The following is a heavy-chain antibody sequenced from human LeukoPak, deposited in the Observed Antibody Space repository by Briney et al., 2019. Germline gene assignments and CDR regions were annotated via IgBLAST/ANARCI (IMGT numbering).Heavy chain of an antibody. CDR1: GFTFDDYG. CDR3: ARDLAPWNYYDSSGYYYAPRPDY. D-gene: IGHD3-22*01. V-gene: IGHV3-20*04. CDR2: INWNGGST. J-gene: IGHJ4*02. Sequence: GGSLRLSCAASGFTFDDYGMSWVRQAPGKGLEWVSGINWNGGSTGYADSVRGRFTISRDNAKNSLYLQMNSLRAEDTALYYCARDLAPWNYYDSSGYYYAPRPDYWGQGTLVTVSS.